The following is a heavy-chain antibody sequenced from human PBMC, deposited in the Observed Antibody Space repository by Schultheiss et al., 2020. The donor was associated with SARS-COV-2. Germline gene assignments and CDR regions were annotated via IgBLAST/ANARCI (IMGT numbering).Heavy chain of an antibody. J-gene: IGHJ6*02. CDR3: AKDRLGSSSRMDV. Sequence: GGSLRLSCAASGFTFSSYGMHWVRQAPGKGLEWVAVIWYDGSNKYYADSVKGRFTISRDNSKNTLYLQMNSLRAEDTAVYYCAKDRLGSSSRMDVWGQGTTVTVSS. V-gene: IGHV3-30*02. CDR1: GFTFSSYG. D-gene: IGHD2-15*01. CDR2: IWYDGSNK.